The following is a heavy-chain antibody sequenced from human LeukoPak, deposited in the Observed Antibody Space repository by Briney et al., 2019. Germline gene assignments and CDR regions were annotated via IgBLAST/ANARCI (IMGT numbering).Heavy chain of an antibody. CDR2: MSYDGNTE. CDR3: ARDGSTNSQNWFDP. D-gene: IGHD2-8*01. CDR1: RFIFSVYG. V-gene: IGHV3-33*05. J-gene: IGHJ5*02. Sequence: GGSLTLSCVASRFIFSVYGMHWVRQAPGKGLEWVAFMSYDGNTEYYIDSVKGRFTISRDNSKNTLFLQLSNLRPEDTGVYYCARDGSTNSQNWFDPWGQGTLVIVSS.